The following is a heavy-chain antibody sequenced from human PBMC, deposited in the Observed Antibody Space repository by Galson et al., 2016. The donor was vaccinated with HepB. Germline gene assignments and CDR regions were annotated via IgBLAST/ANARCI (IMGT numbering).Heavy chain of an antibody. D-gene: IGHD3-16*01. J-gene: IGHJ4*02. CDR3: AHIHFMMTYGGADDN. V-gene: IGHV2-5*02. Sequence: PALVKPTQTLTLTCTFSGFSFSTTGVGVGWIRQPPGKALEWLALIYWDDDKRYSPSLKSRLTITKDTSKNQVVLTMTNMDPSDTATYYRAHIHFMMTYGGADDNWGQGTLVTVSS. CDR1: GFSFSTTGVG. CDR2: IYWDDDK.